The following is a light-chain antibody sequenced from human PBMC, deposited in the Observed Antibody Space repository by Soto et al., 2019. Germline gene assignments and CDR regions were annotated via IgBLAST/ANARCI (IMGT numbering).Light chain of an antibody. CDR2: ATS. CDR1: QGIAPY. CDR3: QQYNNWPPLT. Sequence: DVQMTQSPSSLSAFVGDRVTITCRASQGIAPYLAWFQQKPGKVPKLLIYATSTLQSGVPSRFSGSGSGTDFTLTINSLQPEDVGTYYCQQYNNWPPLTFGGGTKVEIK. V-gene: IGKV1-27*01. J-gene: IGKJ4*01.